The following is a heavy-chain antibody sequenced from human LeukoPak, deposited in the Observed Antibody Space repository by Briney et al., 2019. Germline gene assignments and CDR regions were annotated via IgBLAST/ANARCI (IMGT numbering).Heavy chain of an antibody. J-gene: IGHJ4*02. CDR1: GGTFSSYA. Sequence: ASVKVSCKASGGTFSSYAISWVRQAPGQGLEWMGWINPNSGGTNYAQKFQGRVTMTRDTSISTAYMELSRLRSDDTAVYYCARKSSSPDYWGQGTLVTVSS. CDR3: ARKSSSPDY. V-gene: IGHV1-2*02. CDR2: INPNSGGT. D-gene: IGHD6-13*01.